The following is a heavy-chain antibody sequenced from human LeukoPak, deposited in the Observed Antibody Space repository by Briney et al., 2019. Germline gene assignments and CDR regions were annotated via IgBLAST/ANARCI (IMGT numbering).Heavy chain of an antibody. CDR3: ARGLYDDYGARYICDY. J-gene: IGHJ4*02. CDR1: GGSISSGGYY. CDR2: IYYSGST. Sequence: SETLSLTCTVSGGSISSGGYYWSWIRQPPGKGLEWIGYIYYSGSTNYNPSLKSRVTISVDKSKNQFSLKLSSVTAADTAVYYCARGLYDDYGARYICDYWGQGTLVTVSS. D-gene: IGHD4-17*01. V-gene: IGHV4-61*08.